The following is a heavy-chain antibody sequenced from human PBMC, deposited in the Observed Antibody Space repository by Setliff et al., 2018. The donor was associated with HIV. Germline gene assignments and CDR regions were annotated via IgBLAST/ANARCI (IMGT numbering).Heavy chain of an antibody. J-gene: IGHJ5*02. V-gene: IGHV3-49*04. Sequence: GGSLRLSCTASGFTFGDYDMSWVRQAPGKGLEWVGSIRSKVYGGTTEYAASVKGRFTISRDDSKSIAYLQMNSLKTEDTAVYYCTRLRGYSYGVASNWFDPWGQGTLVTVSS. CDR1: GFTFGDYD. CDR2: IRSKVYGGTT. D-gene: IGHD5-18*01. CDR3: TRLRGYSYGVASNWFDP.